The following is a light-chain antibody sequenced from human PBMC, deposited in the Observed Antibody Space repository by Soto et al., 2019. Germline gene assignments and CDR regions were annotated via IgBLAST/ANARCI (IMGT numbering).Light chain of an antibody. CDR3: QQDNDWPLFT. CDR1: QSVSSY. V-gene: IGKV3-15*01. J-gene: IGKJ5*01. CDR2: GAS. Sequence: EIVMTQSPATLSVSPGETATLSCRASQSVSSYLAWYQQKPGPAPRLLIYGASTRATGIPARFCGSGSGAEFQHAIERPQSEEFGVNSCQQDNDWPLFTFGQGTRLEIK.